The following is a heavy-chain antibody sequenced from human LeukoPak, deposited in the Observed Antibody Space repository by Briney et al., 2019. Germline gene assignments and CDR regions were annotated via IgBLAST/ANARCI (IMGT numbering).Heavy chain of an antibody. CDR2: ISDSGGST. CDR3: AKDLWIGY. J-gene: IGHJ4*02. D-gene: IGHD3-10*01. CDR1: GFTXSNYA. Sequence: SLRLSXAASGFTXSNYAMSWVRQAPGKGLEWVSAISDSGGSTYYADSVKGRFTISRDNSKNTLYLQMNSLRAEDTAVYYCAKDLWIGYWGQGTLVIVSS. V-gene: IGHV3-23*01.